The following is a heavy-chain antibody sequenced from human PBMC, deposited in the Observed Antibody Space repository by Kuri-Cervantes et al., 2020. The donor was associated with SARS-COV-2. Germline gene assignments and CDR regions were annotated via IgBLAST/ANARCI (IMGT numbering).Heavy chain of an antibody. CDR2: IYHSGST. V-gene: IGHV4-38-2*02. J-gene: IGHJ4*02. CDR1: GYSISSGYY. CDR3: ARNPNSGPFDY. Sequence: SETLSLTCTVSGYSISSGYYWGWIRQPPGKGLEWIGSIYHSGSTNYNPSLKSRVTISVDTSKNQFSLKLSSVTAADTAVYYCARNPNSGPFDYWGQGTLVTVSS. D-gene: IGHD6-19*01.